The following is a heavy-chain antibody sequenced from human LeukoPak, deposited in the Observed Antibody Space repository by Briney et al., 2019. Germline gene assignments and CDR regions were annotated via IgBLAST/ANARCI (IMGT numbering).Heavy chain of an antibody. CDR3: ARVTYDFWSGYYTSYYYYYYMDV. CDR1: GFTFSSYE. J-gene: IGHJ6*03. V-gene: IGHV3-21*01. Sequence: GGSLRLSCAASGFTFSSYEMNWVRQAPGKGLEWVSSISSSSSYIYYADSVKGRFTISRDNAKNSLYLQMNSLRAEDTAVYYCARVTYDFWSGYYTSYYYYYYMDVWGKGTTVTVSS. CDR2: ISSSSSYI. D-gene: IGHD3-3*01.